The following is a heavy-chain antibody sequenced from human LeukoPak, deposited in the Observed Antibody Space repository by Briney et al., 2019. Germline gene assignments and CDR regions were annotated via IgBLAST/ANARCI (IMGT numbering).Heavy chain of an antibody. CDR3: ARGLSVVVPAAIGRRGWFDP. D-gene: IGHD2-2*01. CDR1: GGSISSSSYY. CDR2: IYYSGST. V-gene: IGHV4-39*07. Sequence: PSETLSLTCTVSGGSISSSSYYWGWIRQPPGKGLEWIGSIYYSGSTYYNPSLKSRVTISVDTSKNQFSLKLSSVTAADTAVYYCARGLSVVVPAAIGRRGWFDPWGQGTLVTVSS. J-gene: IGHJ5*02.